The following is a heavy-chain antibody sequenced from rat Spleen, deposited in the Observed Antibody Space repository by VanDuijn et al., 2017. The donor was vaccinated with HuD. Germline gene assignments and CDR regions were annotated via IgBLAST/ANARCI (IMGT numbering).Heavy chain of an antibody. CDR2: IWTGGST. D-gene: IGHD1-10*01. CDR3: ARSSRYQLFDY. V-gene: IGHV2-16*01. CDR1: GFSLTSYG. Sequence: QVQLKESGPDLLQPAQTLSLTCTVSGFSLTSYGVSWVRQPPGKGLEWIAGIWTGGSTFYNSALKSRLSISRDTSKSQVLLKMNSLQTEDTAMYFCARSSRYQLFDYWGQGVMVTVSS. J-gene: IGHJ2*01.